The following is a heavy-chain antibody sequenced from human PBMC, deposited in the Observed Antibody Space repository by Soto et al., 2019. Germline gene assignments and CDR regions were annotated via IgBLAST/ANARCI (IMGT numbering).Heavy chain of an antibody. V-gene: IGHV1-69*12. J-gene: IGHJ6*02. CDR2: RIPIFSTA. Sequence: QVQLVQSGAEVKKPGSSVKVSCKASGGTFTTSAISWVRQAPGQGLEWMGGRIPIFSTADYARKFQGRVTITADESTTTAYMELSSLRSEDTAVYYCARDRPRENYGGNYYYEMDVWGQGTTVTVSS. CDR1: GGTFTTSA. D-gene: IGHD4-17*01. CDR3: ARDRPRENYGGNYYYEMDV.